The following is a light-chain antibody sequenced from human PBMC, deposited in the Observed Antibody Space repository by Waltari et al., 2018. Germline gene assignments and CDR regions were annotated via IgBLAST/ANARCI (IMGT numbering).Light chain of an antibody. Sequence: DVVVTQSPLSLPVTLGQPASIPSRSSQSLVYSDGNTYFYLFHPRRGKSPRRLIYKVSNRDSGVPDRFSGSGSGTDFTLKISRVEAEDVGVYYCMQGSYWPFTFGPGTKVDIK. CDR3: MQGSYWPFT. CDR2: KVS. V-gene: IGKV2-30*01. CDR1: QSLVYSDGNTY. J-gene: IGKJ3*01.